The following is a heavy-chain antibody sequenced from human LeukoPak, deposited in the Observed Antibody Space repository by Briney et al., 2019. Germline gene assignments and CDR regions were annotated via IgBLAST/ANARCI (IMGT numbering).Heavy chain of an antibody. CDR2: INHSGST. D-gene: IGHD4-17*01. CDR1: GGSFSGYY. V-gene: IGHV4-34*01. CDR3: ARVARDYGAQRGAFDI. Sequence: SETLSLTCAIYGGSFSGYYWSWIRQPPGKGLEWIGEINHSGSTNYNPSLKSRVTISVDTSKNQFSLKLSSVAAADTAVYYCARVARDYGAQRGAFDIWGQGTMVTVSS. J-gene: IGHJ3*02.